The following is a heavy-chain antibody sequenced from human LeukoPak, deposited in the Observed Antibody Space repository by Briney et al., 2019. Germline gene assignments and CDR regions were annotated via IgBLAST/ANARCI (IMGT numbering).Heavy chain of an antibody. CDR1: GGSMRNSY. J-gene: IGHJ4*02. CDR3: ARETPPKWELHY. Sequence: PSETLSLTCTVSGGSMRNSYWSWIRQPAGKGLEWIGRIYTSGSTNCNPSLKSRVTMSVETSKNQISLKLSSVTAADTAIYYCARETPPKWELHYWGQGTLVTVSS. D-gene: IGHD1-26*01. V-gene: IGHV4-4*07. CDR2: IYTSGST.